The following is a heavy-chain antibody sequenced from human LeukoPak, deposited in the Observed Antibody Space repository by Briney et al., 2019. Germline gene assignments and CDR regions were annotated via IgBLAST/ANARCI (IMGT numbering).Heavy chain of an antibody. CDR2: ISSSSSYI. Sequence: GGSLRLSCAASGFTFSSYSMNWVRQAPGKGLEWVSSISSSSSYIYYADSVKGRFTISRDNAKNSLYLQMNSLRAEDTAVYYCARDGQKLGKNSGPLDYWGQGTLVTVSS. V-gene: IGHV3-21*01. CDR3: ARDGQKLGKNSGPLDY. CDR1: GFTFSSYS. J-gene: IGHJ4*02. D-gene: IGHD7-27*01.